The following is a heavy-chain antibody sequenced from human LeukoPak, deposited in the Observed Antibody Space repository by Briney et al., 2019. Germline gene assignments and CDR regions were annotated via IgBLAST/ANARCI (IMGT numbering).Heavy chain of an antibody. CDR1: EYSFTGYY. J-gene: IGHJ4*02. Sequence: ASVKVSCKASEYSFTGYYMHWVRQAPGQGLEWMGWINPNGGGTNYAQKFQGRVTMTRDTSISTAYMELSRLRSDDTAVYYCAREDSGSRDYYFDYWGQGTLVTVSS. CDR3: AREDSGSRDYYFDY. CDR2: INPNGGGT. V-gene: IGHV1-2*02. D-gene: IGHD1-26*01.